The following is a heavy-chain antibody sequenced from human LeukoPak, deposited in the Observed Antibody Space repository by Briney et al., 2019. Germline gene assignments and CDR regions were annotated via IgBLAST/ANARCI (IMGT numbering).Heavy chain of an antibody. CDR2: INHSGST. Sequence: PSETLSLTCTVSGGSISSSSYYWSWIRQPPGKWLEWIGEINHSGSTNYNPSLKSRVTISVDTSKNQFSLKLSSVTAADTAVYYCALTSHGRIYMDVWGKGTTVTVSS. J-gene: IGHJ6*03. CDR3: ALTSHGRIYMDV. V-gene: IGHV4-39*07. D-gene: IGHD4/OR15-4a*01. CDR1: GGSISSSSYY.